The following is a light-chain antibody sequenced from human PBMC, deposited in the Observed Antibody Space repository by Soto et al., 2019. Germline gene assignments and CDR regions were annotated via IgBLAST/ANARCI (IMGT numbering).Light chain of an antibody. CDR3: QQRRDWYT. CDR2: DAS. V-gene: IGKV3-11*01. J-gene: IGKJ2*01. CDR1: QNINSY. Sequence: IVLIQSPATLSLSPGERATLSCRATQNINSYLAWYQQKPGQAPRLLIYDASNRATGIPARFRGSGSGTEFTLTISSLESEDSAVYYCQQRRDWYTFGQGTKLEIK.